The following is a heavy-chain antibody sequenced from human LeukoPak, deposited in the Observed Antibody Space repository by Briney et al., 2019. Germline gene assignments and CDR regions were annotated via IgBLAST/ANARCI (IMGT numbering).Heavy chain of an antibody. V-gene: IGHV4-34*01. D-gene: IGHD1-1*01. CDR3: ARRATGTRPFDP. CDR1: GGSFSGYY. J-gene: IGHJ5*02. Sequence: SETLSLTCAVFGGSFSGYYWSWIRQPPGKGLEWIGEINHSGSTNYNPSLKSRVTISLDTSKNQFSLKLSSVTAADTAVYYCARRATGTRPFDPWGQGTLVTVSS. CDR2: INHSGST.